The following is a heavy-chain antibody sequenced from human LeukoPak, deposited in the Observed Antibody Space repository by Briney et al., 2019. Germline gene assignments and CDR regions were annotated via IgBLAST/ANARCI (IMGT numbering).Heavy chain of an antibody. J-gene: IGHJ5*02. Sequence: SETLSLTCTVSGGSISSYYWSWIRQPPGKGLEWIGYIYYSGSTNYNPSLKSRVTISVDTSKSQFSLKLSSVTAADTAVYYCARGATVTNWFDPWGQGTLVTVSS. D-gene: IGHD4-17*01. CDR1: GGSISSYY. V-gene: IGHV4-59*01. CDR2: IYYSGST. CDR3: ARGATVTNWFDP.